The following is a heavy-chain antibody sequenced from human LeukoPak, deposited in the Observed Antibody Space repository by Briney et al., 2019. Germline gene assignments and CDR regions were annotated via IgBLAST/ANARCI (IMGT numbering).Heavy chain of an antibody. CDR2: IYYSGST. Sequence: SETLSLTCSVSGDSISNYYWSWIRQSPGKGLEWIGYIYYSGSTNYNPSLKSRVTIPVDTSKNQFSLKLSSVTAADTAVYYCARALYYYDSSGYPNWYFDLWGRGTLVTVSS. J-gene: IGHJ2*01. V-gene: IGHV4-59*01. D-gene: IGHD3-22*01. CDR1: GDSISNYY. CDR3: ARALYYYDSSGYPNWYFDL.